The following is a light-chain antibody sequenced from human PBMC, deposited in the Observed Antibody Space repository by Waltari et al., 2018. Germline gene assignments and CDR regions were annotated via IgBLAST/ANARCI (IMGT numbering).Light chain of an antibody. V-gene: IGKV1-39*01. CDR3: QQSYSTPMYT. J-gene: IGKJ2*01. CDR2: AAS. Sequence: IQMTQSPSSPSASVGDRVTITLRESQSITRYLNWYQQKPGKAPMLLIFAASSWQSGFPSRFSGSGSWTDFTLTISSLQPEDFSTYYCQQSYSTPMYTFGQGTKLEIK. CDR1: QSITRY.